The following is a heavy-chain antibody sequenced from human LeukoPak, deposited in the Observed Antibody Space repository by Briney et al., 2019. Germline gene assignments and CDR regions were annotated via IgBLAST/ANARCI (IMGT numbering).Heavy chain of an antibody. Sequence: GESLKISCKGSGYFVTHHWIGWVRQMPGKGLEWMAIIHTGNSDSKYSPSFQGQVTMSVDKSISTAYLQWSSLKASDAAMYYCAYSGSYYNPPFQYWGQGTLVTVSS. V-gene: IGHV5-51*01. CDR1: GYFVTHHW. J-gene: IGHJ4*02. D-gene: IGHD3-10*01. CDR2: IHTGNSDS. CDR3: AYSGSYYNPPFQY.